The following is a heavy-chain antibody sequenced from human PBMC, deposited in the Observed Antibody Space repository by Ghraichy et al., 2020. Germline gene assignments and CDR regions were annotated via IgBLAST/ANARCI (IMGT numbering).Heavy chain of an antibody. CDR3: ARHMRGVLGALHI. CDR1: GGSISPFY. CDR2: MYYNGDT. V-gene: IGHV4-59*08. Sequence: SQTLSLTCTVSGGSISPFYWSWIRRSPGRGLEWIAYMYYNGDTNYNPSLESRVTISVATSNNQFSLKVNSVIAADTAVYYCARHMRGVLGALHIWGQGTMVTVSS. J-gene: IGHJ3*02. D-gene: IGHD3-10*01.